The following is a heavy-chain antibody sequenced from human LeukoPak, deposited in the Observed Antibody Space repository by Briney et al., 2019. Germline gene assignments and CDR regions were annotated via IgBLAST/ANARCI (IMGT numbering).Heavy chain of an antibody. CDR3: ARGSSAYYDILTGFHNWFDP. CDR2: INSDGRST. CDR1: GLTFSTYW. D-gene: IGHD3-9*01. J-gene: IGHJ5*02. Sequence: PGGSLRLSCAASGLTFSTYWTHWVRQAPGKGLVWVSCINSDGRSTSYADYVKGRFTISRDNAKNTLYLQMNSLRAEDTAVDYCARGSSAYYDILTGFHNWFDPWGRGSLVTVSS. V-gene: IGHV3-74*01.